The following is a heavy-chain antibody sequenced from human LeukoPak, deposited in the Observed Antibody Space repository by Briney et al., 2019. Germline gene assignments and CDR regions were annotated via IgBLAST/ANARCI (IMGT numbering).Heavy chain of an antibody. J-gene: IGHJ4*02. Sequence: PSETLSLTCAVYGGSFSGYYWSWIRQPPGKGLGWIGEINHSGSTNYNPSLKSRVTISVDTSKNQFSLKLSSVTAADTAVYYCARGLGGSGSYSEPYFDYWGQGTLVTVSS. CDR3: ARGLGGSGSYSEPYFDY. CDR2: INHSGST. CDR1: GGSFSGYY. V-gene: IGHV4-34*01. D-gene: IGHD3-10*01.